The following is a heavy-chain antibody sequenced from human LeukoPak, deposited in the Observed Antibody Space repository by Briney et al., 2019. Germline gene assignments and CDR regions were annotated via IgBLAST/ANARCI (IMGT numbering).Heavy chain of an antibody. CDR3: ARMGIAAAGNTPGGDYFDY. V-gene: IGHV1-46*01. J-gene: IGHJ4*02. D-gene: IGHD6-13*01. CDR1: GYTFTSYY. Sequence: GESLKISCKGSGYTFTSYYMHWVRQAPGQGLEWMGIINPSGGSTSYAQKFQGRVTMTRDMSTSTVYMELSSLRSEDTAVYYCARMGIAAAGNTPGGDYFDYWGQGTLVTVSS. CDR2: INPSGGST.